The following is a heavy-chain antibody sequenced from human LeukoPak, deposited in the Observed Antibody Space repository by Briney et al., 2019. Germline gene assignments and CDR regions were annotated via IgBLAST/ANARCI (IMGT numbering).Heavy chain of an antibody. Sequence: GGSLRLSCAASGFTFSSYGMHWVRQAPGKGLEGVAVISYDGSNKYYADSVKGRFTISRDNSKNTLYLQMNSLRAQDTAVYYCAKDGPGNAFDIWGQGTMVTVSS. J-gene: IGHJ3*02. CDR3: AKDGPGNAFDI. V-gene: IGHV3-30*18. CDR2: ISYDGSNK. CDR1: GFTFSSYG. D-gene: IGHD1-1*01.